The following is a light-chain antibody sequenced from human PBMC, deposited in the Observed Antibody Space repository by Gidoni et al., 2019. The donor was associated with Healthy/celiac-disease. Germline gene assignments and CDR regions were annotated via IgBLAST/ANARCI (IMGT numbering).Light chain of an antibody. J-gene: IGKJ4*01. Sequence: DIQMTQSPSPLSASVGDRVTITCQASQDISNYLNWYQQKPGKAPKLLSYDASNLETGVPSRFSGSGSGTDFTFTISSLQPEDIATYYCQQYDNLPPLTFGGXTRVKIK. CDR1: QDISNY. V-gene: IGKV1-33*01. CDR3: QQYDNLPPLT. CDR2: DAS.